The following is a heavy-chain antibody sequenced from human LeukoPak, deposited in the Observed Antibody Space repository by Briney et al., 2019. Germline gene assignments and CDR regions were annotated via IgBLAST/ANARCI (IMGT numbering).Heavy chain of an antibody. J-gene: IGHJ6*02. CDR1: GFTFSSYS. Sequence: GGSLRLSCAASGFTFSSYSMNWVCQAPGKGLEWVSSISSSSSYIYYADSVKGRFTISRDNAKNSLYLQMNSLRAEDTAVYYCARDQVVPAAKDYYYYYGMDVWGQGTTVTVSS. D-gene: IGHD2-2*01. CDR2: ISSSSSYI. CDR3: ARDQVVPAAKDYYYYYGMDV. V-gene: IGHV3-21*01.